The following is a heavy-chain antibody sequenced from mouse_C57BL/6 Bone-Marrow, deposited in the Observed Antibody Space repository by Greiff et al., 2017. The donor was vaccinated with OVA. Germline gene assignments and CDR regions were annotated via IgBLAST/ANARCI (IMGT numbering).Heavy chain of an antibody. Sequence: VKLKQPGAELVKPGASVKLSCKTSGYTFTSYWMHWVKQRPGQGLEWIGMIHPNSGSTNYNEKFKSKATLTVDKSSSTAYMQLSSLTSEDSAVYYCARGGFYYSNYVGWYFDVWGTGTTVTVSS. V-gene: IGHV1-64*01. CDR1: GYTFTSYW. CDR2: IHPNSGST. D-gene: IGHD2-5*01. CDR3: ARGGFYYSNYVGWYFDV. J-gene: IGHJ1*03.